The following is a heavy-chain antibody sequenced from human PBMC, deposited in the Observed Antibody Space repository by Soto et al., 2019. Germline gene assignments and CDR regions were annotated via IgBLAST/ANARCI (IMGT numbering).Heavy chain of an antibody. CDR1: GFIISSFS. CDR2: ISRDSSYI. V-gene: IGHV3-21*02. Sequence: EVQLVESGGGLVKPGGSLRLSCAASGFIISSFSMNWVRQAPGQGLEWVSSISRDSSYIYYADSLKGRFTTSRDNAKNSLYLKLNSLRAADTAVYYCTKHYWNSGPHGIDVWGQGTTVTVSS. CDR3: TKHYWNSGPHGIDV. D-gene: IGHD1-1*01. J-gene: IGHJ6*02.